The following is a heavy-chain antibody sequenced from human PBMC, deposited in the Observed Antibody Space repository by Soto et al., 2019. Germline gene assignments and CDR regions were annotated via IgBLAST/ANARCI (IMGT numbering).Heavy chain of an antibody. Sequence: SVKVSCKASGGTFSSYAISWVRQAPGQGLEWMGGIIPIFGTANYAQKFQGRVTITADESTSTAYMELSSLRSEDTAVYYCARDQARPYYDFWSGYSRIYGMDVWGQGTTVTVSS. D-gene: IGHD3-3*01. CDR2: IIPIFGTA. J-gene: IGHJ6*02. V-gene: IGHV1-69*13. CDR1: GGTFSSYA. CDR3: ARDQARPYYDFWSGYSRIYGMDV.